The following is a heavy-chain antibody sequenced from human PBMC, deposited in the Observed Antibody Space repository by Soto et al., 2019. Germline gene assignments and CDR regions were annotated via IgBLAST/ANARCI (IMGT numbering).Heavy chain of an antibody. Sequence: SETLDLTFAVSGYSISSGYYWGWLRPPPLKVLECIGSIYHSVSTYYNPSLKSRVTISVDTSNNQFSLKLTSVTAADTAVYYWARRDDSGTVLRFRSWYEPGCQGTLVNVSS. D-gene: IGHD3-3*01. CDR3: ARRDDSGTVLRFRSWYEP. J-gene: IGHJ5*02. CDR2: IYHSVST. V-gene: IGHV4-38-2*01. CDR1: GYSISSGYY.